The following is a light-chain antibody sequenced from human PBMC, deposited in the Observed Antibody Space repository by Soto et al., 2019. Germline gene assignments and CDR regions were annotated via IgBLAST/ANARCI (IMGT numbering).Light chain of an antibody. CDR3: QHLNSYPSLT. Sequence: DIQLTQSPSFLSASVGDRVTITCRASQGISSYLAWYQQKPGKGPKLLIYAASTLQSGVPSRFSGSGSGTEFTLTISSLQPEDFATYYCQHLNSYPSLTFGGGTKVEIK. CDR2: AAS. CDR1: QGISSY. J-gene: IGKJ4*01. V-gene: IGKV1-9*01.